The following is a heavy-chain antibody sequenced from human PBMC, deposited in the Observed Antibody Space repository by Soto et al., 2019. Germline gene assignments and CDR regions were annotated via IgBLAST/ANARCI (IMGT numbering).Heavy chain of an antibody. V-gene: IGHV1-69*01. CDR1: GGTFSSYA. J-gene: IGHJ5*02. Sequence: QVQLVQSGAEVKKPGSSVKVSCKASGGTFSSYAIRWVRQAPGQGLEWMGGIIPIFGTANFAQKFQGRVTITADESTSTAYMERSSLRSEDTAVYYCAREVGATLNWFDPWGQGTLVTVSS. D-gene: IGHD1-26*01. CDR2: IIPIFGTA. CDR3: AREVGATLNWFDP.